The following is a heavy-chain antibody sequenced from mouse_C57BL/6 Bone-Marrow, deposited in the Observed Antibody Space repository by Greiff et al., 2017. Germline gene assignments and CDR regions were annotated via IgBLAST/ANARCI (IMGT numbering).Heavy chain of an antibody. J-gene: IGHJ4*01. CDR3: ARQGVATDYYAMDY. Sequence: EVQLVESGGGLVQPGGSLKLSCAASGFTFSDYYMYWVRQTPEKRLEWVAYISNGGGSTYYPATVKGRFTISRDNAKNTLYLQRSRLKSEDTAMYYCARQGVATDYYAMDYWGQGTSVTVSS. CDR1: GFTFSDYY. D-gene: IGHD1-1*01. CDR2: ISNGGGST. V-gene: IGHV5-12*01.